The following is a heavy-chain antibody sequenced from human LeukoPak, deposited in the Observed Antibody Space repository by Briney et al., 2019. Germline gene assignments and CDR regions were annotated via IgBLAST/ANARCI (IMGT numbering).Heavy chain of an antibody. J-gene: IGHJ4*02. V-gene: IGHV3-30-3*01. CDR2: ISYDGGNK. D-gene: IGHD3-10*01. CDR1: GFTFNTYA. CDR3: ARDTLSGSHDFDY. Sequence: GGSLRLSCAASGFTFNTYAMHWVRQAPGKGLEWVAVISYDGGNKYYADSVKGRFTISRDNSQNTLYLQMNSLRAEDTAVYYCARDTLSGSHDFDYWGQGTLVTVSP.